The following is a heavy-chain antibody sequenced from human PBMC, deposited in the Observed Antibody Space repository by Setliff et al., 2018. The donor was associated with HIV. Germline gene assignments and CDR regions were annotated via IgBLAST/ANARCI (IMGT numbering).Heavy chain of an antibody. Sequence: SETLSLTCSVSGGSMRSNIYYWGWIRLSPTKGLEWIGSIYYSGSTYYNPSLKSRVSISVDTSKKYFSLKLSSVTAADTAIYYCAATVVNGAFDIWGQGTMVTVSS. V-gene: IGHV4-39*07. CDR3: AATVVNGAFDI. D-gene: IGHD4-17*01. CDR2: IYYSGST. CDR1: GGSMRSNIYY. J-gene: IGHJ3*02.